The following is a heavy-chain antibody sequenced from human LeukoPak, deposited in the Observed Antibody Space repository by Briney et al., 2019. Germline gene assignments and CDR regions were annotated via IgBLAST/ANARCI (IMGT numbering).Heavy chain of an antibody. CDR1: GFTLSSYS. CDR3: ARGSTTALGRYMDV. D-gene: IGHD4-11*01. J-gene: IGHJ6*03. Sequence: GGSLRLSCAASGFTLSSYSMNWVRQAPGKGLEWVSSISSSSSYIYYADSVKGRFTISRDNAKNSVYLQMNSLRAEDTAVYYCARGSTTALGRYMDVWGKGTTVTVSS. CDR2: ISSSSSYI. V-gene: IGHV3-21*01.